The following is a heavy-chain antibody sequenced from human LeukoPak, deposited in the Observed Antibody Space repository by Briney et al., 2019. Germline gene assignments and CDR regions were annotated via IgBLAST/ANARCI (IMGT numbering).Heavy chain of an antibody. CDR1: GGSFSGYY. CDR3: ARGQFYGSGSYPTYYYYYYGMDV. CDR2: INHSGST. Sequence: SETLSLTCAVYGGSFSGYYWSWIRQPPGKGLEWIGEINHSGSTNYNPSLKSRVTISVDTSKNQFSLKLSSVTAADTAVYYCARGQFYGSGSYPTYYYYYYGMDVWGQGTTATVSS. J-gene: IGHJ6*02. V-gene: IGHV4-34*01. D-gene: IGHD3-10*01.